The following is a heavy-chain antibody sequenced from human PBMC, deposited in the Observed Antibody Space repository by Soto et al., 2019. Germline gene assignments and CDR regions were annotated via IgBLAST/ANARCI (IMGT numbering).Heavy chain of an antibody. CDR1: GFSFSDYS. CDR2: VSEDGNK. J-gene: IGHJ6*02. CDR3: ARDRQYYYYGMDV. D-gene: IGHD4-4*01. V-gene: IGHV3-30*04. Sequence: GGSLRLSCAASGFSFSDYSIHWVRQAPGKGLEWVAVVSEDGNKKEADSVKGRFTISRDNSKNTLFLEMNSLRAEDTAVYYCARDRQYYYYGMDVWGQGTTVTVSS.